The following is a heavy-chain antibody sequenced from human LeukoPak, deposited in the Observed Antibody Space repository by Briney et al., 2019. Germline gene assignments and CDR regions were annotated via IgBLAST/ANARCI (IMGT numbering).Heavy chain of an antibody. D-gene: IGHD1-26*01. Sequence: PGGSLRLSCAASGFTFSSYSMNWVRQAPGKGLEWVSSISSSSSYIYYADSVKGRFTISRDNAKNSLYLQMNSLRAEDTAVYYCARGRSSGSYYNPFDYWGQGTLVTVSS. CDR1: GFTFSSYS. J-gene: IGHJ4*02. CDR3: ARGRSSGSYYNPFDY. CDR2: ISSSSSYI. V-gene: IGHV3-21*01.